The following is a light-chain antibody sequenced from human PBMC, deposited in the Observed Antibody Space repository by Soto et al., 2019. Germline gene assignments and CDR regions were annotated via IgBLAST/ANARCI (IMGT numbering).Light chain of an antibody. J-gene: IGKJ1*01. CDR3: QQYNNWPPWT. V-gene: IGKV3-15*01. Sequence: EIVMTQSPGTLSVSPGERATLTCRANQNIRSNLAWHQQKPGQAPKLLIYGASTRATGDPARFSGSGSGTEFTLTISSLQSEDFAVYYCQQYNNWPPWTFGQGTKVEIK. CDR1: QNIRSN. CDR2: GAS.